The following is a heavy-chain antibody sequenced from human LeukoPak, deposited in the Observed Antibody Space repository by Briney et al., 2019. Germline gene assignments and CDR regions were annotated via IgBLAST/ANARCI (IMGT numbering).Heavy chain of an antibody. CDR1: GGTFSSYA. CDR2: IIPIFGTA. CDR3: ARDRASRAGYNYAAGY. V-gene: IGHV1-69*13. D-gene: IGHD5-24*01. J-gene: IGHJ4*02. Sequence: SVKVSCKASGGTFSSYAISWVRQAPGQGLEWMGGIIPIFGTANYAQKFQGRVTITADESTSTAYMELSILRSEDTAVYYCARDRASRAGYNYAAGYWGQGTLVTVSS.